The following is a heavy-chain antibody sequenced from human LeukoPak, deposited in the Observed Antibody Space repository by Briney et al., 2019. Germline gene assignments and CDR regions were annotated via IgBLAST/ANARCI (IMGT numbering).Heavy chain of an antibody. Sequence: PSETLSLACTVSGGAITSGSYYWSWIRQPPGKGLEWIGSIYYSGSTYYNPSLESRITVSLDTSKNQFSLKVSSVTAADTAVYYCARDKTFEVVNFFDYWGQGTPVTVSS. J-gene: IGHJ4*02. CDR3: ARDKTFEVVNFFDY. D-gene: IGHD3-3*01. CDR2: IYYSGST. CDR1: GGAITSGSYY. V-gene: IGHV4-39*07.